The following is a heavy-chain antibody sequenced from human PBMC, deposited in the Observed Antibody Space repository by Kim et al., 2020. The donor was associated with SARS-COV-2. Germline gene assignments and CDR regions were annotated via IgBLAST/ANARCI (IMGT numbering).Heavy chain of an antibody. CDR1: GGSISSSSYY. Sequence: SETLSLTCTVSGGSISSSSYYWGWIRQPPGKGLEWIGSIYYSGSTYYNPSLKSRVTISVDTSKNQFSLKLSSVTAADTAVYYCARHPAPKNVLLWFGELRYYYYGMDVWGQGTTVTVSS. J-gene: IGHJ6*02. V-gene: IGHV4-39*01. D-gene: IGHD3-10*01. CDR2: IYYSGST. CDR3: ARHPAPKNVLLWFGELRYYYYGMDV.